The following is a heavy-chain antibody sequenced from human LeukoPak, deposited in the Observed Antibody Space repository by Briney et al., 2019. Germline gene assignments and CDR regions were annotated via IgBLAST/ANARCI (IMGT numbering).Heavy chain of an antibody. Sequence: ESGPTLVNPTHTLTPTCTFSGFSLSTSGMCVSWIRQPPGKALEWLSRIDWDDDKYYSTSLKPRLTISKDTSKNQVVLTMTNMDPVDTATYFCARLGSTGYSSGWYQRAFDYWGQGTLVTVSS. D-gene: IGHD6-19*01. J-gene: IGHJ4*02. CDR3: ARLGSTGYSSGWYQRAFDY. CDR1: GFSLSTSGMC. V-gene: IGHV2-70*11. CDR2: IDWDDDK.